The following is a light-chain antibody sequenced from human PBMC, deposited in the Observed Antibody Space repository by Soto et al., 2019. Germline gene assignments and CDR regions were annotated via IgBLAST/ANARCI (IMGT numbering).Light chain of an antibody. J-gene: IGKJ1*01. Sequence: DIQMTQSPSTLSASAGDRVTITCRVSQSISSWLAWYQQKPGKAPKLLIYKASSLESGVPSRFSGSGSGTEFTLTISSLQPDDVAAYYCQQYSVYSWTFGQGTKVEIK. CDR2: KAS. CDR1: QSISSW. V-gene: IGKV1-5*03. CDR3: QQYSVYSWT.